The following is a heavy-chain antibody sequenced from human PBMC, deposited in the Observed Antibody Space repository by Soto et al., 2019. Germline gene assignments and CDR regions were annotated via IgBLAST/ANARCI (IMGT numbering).Heavy chain of an antibody. V-gene: IGHV3-23*01. CDR1: GFTFSSYG. Sequence: PGGSLRLSCVASGFTFSSYGMSWVRQAPGKGPEWVSGISGSGGKTYYADSVKGRFTISRDNSKNTLYLQMNSLRAEDTAVYYCAKDRINYGMDVWGQGTTVTLSS. CDR2: ISGSGGKT. J-gene: IGHJ6*02. CDR3: AKDRINYGMDV.